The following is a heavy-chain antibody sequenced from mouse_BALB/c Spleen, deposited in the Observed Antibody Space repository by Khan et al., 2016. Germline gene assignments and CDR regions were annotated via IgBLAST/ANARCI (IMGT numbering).Heavy chain of an antibody. Sequence: EVQLQESGAELVKPGASVKLSCTASGVNIKDTYMNWVKQRPEQGLEWIGRIDPANGNTEYDPKFQGKATLTADTSSNTAYLQLSSLTSEGTAIYYCAIGSSYWYFYVWGAGTTVTVSS. CDR3: AIGSSYWYFYV. CDR2: IDPANGNT. D-gene: IGHD1-1*01. J-gene: IGHJ1*01. CDR1: GVNIKDTY. V-gene: IGHV14-3*02.